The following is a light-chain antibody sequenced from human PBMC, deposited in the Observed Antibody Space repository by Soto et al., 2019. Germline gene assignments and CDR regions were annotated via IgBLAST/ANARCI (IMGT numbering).Light chain of an antibody. CDR2: EVS. J-gene: IGLJ3*02. Sequence: QSALTQPVSVSGSPGQSITISCTGTSSDVGGYNYVSWYQQHPGKAPKLMIYEVSNRPSGVSDRFSGSKSGNTASLTISGLQAEDEADYYCSSYTSSSTWVFGGGTKL. V-gene: IGLV2-14*01. CDR1: SSDVGGYNY. CDR3: SSYTSSSTWV.